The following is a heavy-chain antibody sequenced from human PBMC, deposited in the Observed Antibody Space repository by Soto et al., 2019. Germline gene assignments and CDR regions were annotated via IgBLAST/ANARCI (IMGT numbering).Heavy chain of an antibody. J-gene: IGHJ4*02. D-gene: IGHD5-18*01. V-gene: IGHV3-21*01. CDR3: ARDRIGDTAIGY. Sequence: GGALRLSCAASGVTFSSYTMNWVRQSPGKGLEWVSSIRTSSSYIYYADSVKGRFTISRDNAKNSLYLQMNSLRAEDTAVYYCARDRIGDTAIGYWGQGTLGTVAS. CDR1: GVTFSSYT. CDR2: IRTSSSYI.